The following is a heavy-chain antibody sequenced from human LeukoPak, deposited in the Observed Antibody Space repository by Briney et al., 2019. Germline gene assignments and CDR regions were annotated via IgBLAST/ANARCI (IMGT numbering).Heavy chain of an antibody. CDR1: GGSFSGYY. J-gene: IGHJ6*03. CDR2: INHSGST. CDR3: ARGGSGSYWMGYYYYYMDV. D-gene: IGHD1-26*01. V-gene: IGHV4-34*01. Sequence: PSETLSLTCAVYGGSFSGYYWSWIRQPPGRGLEWIGEINHSGSTNYNPSLKSRVTISVDTSKNQFSLKLSSVTAADTAVYYCARGGSGSYWMGYYYYYMDVWGKGTTVTVSS.